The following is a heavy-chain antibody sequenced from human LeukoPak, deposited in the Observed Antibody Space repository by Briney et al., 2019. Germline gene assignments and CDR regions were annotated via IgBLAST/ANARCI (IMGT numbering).Heavy chain of an antibody. D-gene: IGHD3-10*01. CDR1: GYTFTGYY. J-gene: IGHJ4*02. V-gene: IGHV1-2*02. CDR2: INPNSGGT. Sequence: ASVKVSCKASGYTFTGYYMHWGRQAPGQGLEWMGWINPNSGGTNYAQKLQGRVSMTRDTSISTAYMELTRLRSDDTAVYYCASGSTMVRGVIIGPPPDYFDYWGQGTLVTVSS. CDR3: ASGSTMVRGVIIGPPPDYFDY.